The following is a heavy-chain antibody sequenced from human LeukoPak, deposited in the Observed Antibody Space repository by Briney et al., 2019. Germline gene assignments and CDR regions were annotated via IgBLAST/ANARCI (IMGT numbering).Heavy chain of an antibody. CDR3: ARVGIIIGGQPGPIDY. V-gene: IGHV3-21*01. J-gene: IGHJ4*02. CDR2: ISSSSSYI. CDR1: GFTFSSYS. D-gene: IGHD3-10*01. Sequence: GGPLRLSCAASGFTFSSYSMNWVRQAPGKGLEGVSSISSSSSYIYYADSVKGRFTICRDNVKNSLYLQMNSLRAEDTAVYYCARVGIIIGGQPGPIDYWGQGTLVTVSS.